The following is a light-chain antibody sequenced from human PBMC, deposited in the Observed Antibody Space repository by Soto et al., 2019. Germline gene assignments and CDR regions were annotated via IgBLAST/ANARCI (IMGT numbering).Light chain of an antibody. CDR2: DAS. Sequence: AIQLTQSPSSLSASVGDRVSITCRASQGISSALAWYQHKPGKPPKILIYDASRLPSGVPSWFSGSESGTECTLTISSLESEDFATYYCQQLKSYPFTFGQGTRLEIK. J-gene: IGKJ5*01. CDR1: QGISSA. CDR3: QQLKSYPFT. V-gene: IGKV1-13*02.